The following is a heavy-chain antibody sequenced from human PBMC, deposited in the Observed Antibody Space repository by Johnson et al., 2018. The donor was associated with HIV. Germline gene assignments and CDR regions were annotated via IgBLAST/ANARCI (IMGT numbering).Heavy chain of an antibody. Sequence: QVQLVESGGGLVKPGGSLRLSCAASGFTFSDYYMSWIRQAPGKGLEWVSYISSSGSTIYYADSVKGRFTISRDNAKNSLYLQMNSLRAEDTAVYSCARSDSSGYYPSHAFDIWGQGTMVTVSS. J-gene: IGHJ3*02. D-gene: IGHD3-22*01. CDR3: ARSDSSGYYPSHAFDI. CDR1: GFTFSDYY. V-gene: IGHV3-11*04. CDR2: ISSSGSTI.